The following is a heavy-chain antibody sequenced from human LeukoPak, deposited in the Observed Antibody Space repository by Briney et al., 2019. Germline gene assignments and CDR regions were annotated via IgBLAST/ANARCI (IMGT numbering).Heavy chain of an antibody. J-gene: IGHJ4*02. D-gene: IGHD3-3*01. CDR1: GYPFINYY. Sequence: EASVKVSCKASGYPFINYYFHWVRPAPGQGLEWMGIIHPSSGSTSYAQKFQGRVTMTRDTSTSTVYMELSSLRSEDTAVYYCAREATIFGVVTSDYWGQGTLVTVSS. V-gene: IGHV1-46*01. CDR2: IHPSSGST. CDR3: AREATIFGVVTSDY.